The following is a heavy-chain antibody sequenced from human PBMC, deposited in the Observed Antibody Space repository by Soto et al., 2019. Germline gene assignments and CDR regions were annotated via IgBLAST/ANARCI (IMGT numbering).Heavy chain of an antibody. Sequence: ASVKVSCKASGYTFTGYYMHWVRQAPGQGLEWMGWINPNSGGTNYAQKFQGWVTMTRDTSISTAYMELSRLRSDDTAVYYCARGHPTLDIVVVVAAGYYFDYWGQGTLVTVS. CDR2: INPNSGGT. J-gene: IGHJ4*02. D-gene: IGHD2-15*01. V-gene: IGHV1-2*04. CDR1: GYTFTGYY. CDR3: ARGHPTLDIVVVVAAGYYFDY.